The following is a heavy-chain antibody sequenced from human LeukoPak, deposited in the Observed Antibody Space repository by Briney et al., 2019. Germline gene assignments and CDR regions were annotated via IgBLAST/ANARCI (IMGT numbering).Heavy chain of an antibody. CDR3: TTVTLRPVGL. V-gene: IGHV3-15*05. J-gene: IGHJ4*02. D-gene: IGHD3-10*01. Sequence: GGSLRLSCAASGFSFSNAWMSWVRQAPGKGLEWVGRIKSKTDGGTIDYAAPVKGRFTTSRDDSKNTLFLQVNSLKIEDTAVYYCTTVTLRPVGLWGQGTLVTVSS. CDR2: IKSKTDGGTI. CDR1: GFSFSNAW.